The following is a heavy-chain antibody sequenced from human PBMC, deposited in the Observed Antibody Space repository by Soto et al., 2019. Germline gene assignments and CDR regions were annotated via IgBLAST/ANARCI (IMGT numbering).Heavy chain of an antibody. D-gene: IGHD3-22*01. CDR3: ARERLTSYYYYGMDV. J-gene: IGHJ6*02. V-gene: IGHV4-59*01. CDR2: IYYSGST. CDR1: GGSISSYY. Sequence: ASETLSLTCTVSGGSISSYYWSWIRQPPGKGLEWIGYIYYSGSTNYNPSLKSRVTISVDTSKNQFSLKLSSVTAADTAVYYCARERLTSYYYYGMDVWGQGTTVTVSS.